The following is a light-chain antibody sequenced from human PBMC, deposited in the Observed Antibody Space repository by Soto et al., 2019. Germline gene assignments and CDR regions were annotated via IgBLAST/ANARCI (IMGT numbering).Light chain of an antibody. CDR3: QQYGSSPFT. Sequence: EIVMTQSPAILSLSPGERATLSCRASQSVNSTLAWYQQKAGQAPRLLIYGTSTRATGIPDRFSGSGSGTDFTLTISRLEPEDFAVYYCQQYGSSPFTFGQGTRLEIK. CDR2: GTS. CDR1: QSVNST. J-gene: IGKJ5*01. V-gene: IGKV3-20*01.